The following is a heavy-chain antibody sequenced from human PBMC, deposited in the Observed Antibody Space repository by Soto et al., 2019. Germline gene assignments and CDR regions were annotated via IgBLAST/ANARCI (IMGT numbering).Heavy chain of an antibody. D-gene: IGHD3-3*01. CDR3: ARESRFLEWLSLNWFDP. Sequence: GGSLRLSCAASGLTFSTYAMSWVRQAPGKGLEWVSGISGSGGGTYHADSVKGRFTISRDNSKNTLYLQMNSLRDEDTAVYYCARESRFLEWLSLNWFDPWGQGTLVTVSS. J-gene: IGHJ5*02. CDR2: ISGSGGGT. CDR1: GLTFSTYA. V-gene: IGHV3-23*01.